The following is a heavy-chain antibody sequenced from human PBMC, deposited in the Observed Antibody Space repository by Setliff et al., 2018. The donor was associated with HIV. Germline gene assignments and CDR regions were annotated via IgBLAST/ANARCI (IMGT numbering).Heavy chain of an antibody. Sequence: RDPPGEGLEWIGYIYTSGSVNYNPSLNSRVTISVDTSKNQFSLKVNSVTAADTAVYYCARSPRIGVAGEFEYWGQGTLVTVS. V-gene: IGHV4-4*09. CDR3: ARSPRIGVAGEFEY. D-gene: IGHD6-19*01. J-gene: IGHJ4*02. CDR2: IYTSGSV.